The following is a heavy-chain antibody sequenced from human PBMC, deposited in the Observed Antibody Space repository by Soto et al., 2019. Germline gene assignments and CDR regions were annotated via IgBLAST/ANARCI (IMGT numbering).Heavy chain of an antibody. CDR2: IRYDGSNK. CDR1: GFTFSRYA. CDR3: ARELLEWEVLGPFDY. V-gene: IGHV3-30-3*01. J-gene: IGHJ4*02. Sequence: PGGSLRLSCAASGFTFSRYAMHWVRQAPGKGLEWVAVIRYDGSNKYYADSVKGRFTISRDNSKNTLYLQMNSLRAEDTAVYYCARELLEWEVLGPFDYWGQGTLVTVSS. D-gene: IGHD1-26*01.